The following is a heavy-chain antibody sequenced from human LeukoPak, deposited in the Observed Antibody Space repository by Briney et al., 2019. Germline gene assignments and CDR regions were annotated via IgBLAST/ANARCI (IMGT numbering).Heavy chain of an antibody. CDR1: GFTFNNNA. J-gene: IGHJ3*01. CDR3: ARCTASCYANAFDV. CDR2: INGGGDAT. Sequence: GGSLRLSCATSGFTFNNNAMSWVRQAPGKGLEWVSAINGGGDATEYADSVKGRFTISRDNSKNTLYLQMNSLRPGDTAVYYCARCTASCYANAFDVWGQGTLLTVSS. V-gene: IGHV3-23*01. D-gene: IGHD2-2*01.